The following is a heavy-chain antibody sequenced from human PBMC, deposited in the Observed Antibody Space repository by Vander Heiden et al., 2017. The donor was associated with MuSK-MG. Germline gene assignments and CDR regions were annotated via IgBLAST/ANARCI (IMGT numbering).Heavy chain of an antibody. D-gene: IGHD2-2*01. Sequence: EVQLVESGGGLGKPGGSLRLSCAVSGFTFRSYSMNWVRQAPGKGLEWVSSISSSSSYIYYADSVKGRFTISRDNAKNSLYLQMNSLRAEDTAVYYCARGRDCSSTSCYGVGDYWGQGTLVTVSS. J-gene: IGHJ4*02. CDR1: GFTFRSYS. V-gene: IGHV3-21*01. CDR3: ARGRDCSSTSCYGVGDY. CDR2: ISSSSSYI.